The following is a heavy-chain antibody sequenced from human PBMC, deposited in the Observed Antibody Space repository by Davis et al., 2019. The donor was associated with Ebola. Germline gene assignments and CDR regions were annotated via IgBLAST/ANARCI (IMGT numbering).Heavy chain of an antibody. CDR3: ASVSIAAAGTGGLDY. CDR2: ISSSSSYT. CDR1: GFTFSDYY. D-gene: IGHD6-13*01. J-gene: IGHJ4*02. Sequence: GESLKISCAASGFTFSDYYMSWIRQAPGKGLEWVSYISSSSSYTNYADSVKGRFTISRDNAKNSLYLQMNSLRAEDTAVYYCASVSIAAAGTGGLDYWGQGTLVTVSS. V-gene: IGHV3-11*06.